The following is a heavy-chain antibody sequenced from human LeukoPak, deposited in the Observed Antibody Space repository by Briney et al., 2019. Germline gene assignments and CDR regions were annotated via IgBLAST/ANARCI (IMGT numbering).Heavy chain of an antibody. J-gene: IGHJ4*02. CDR1: GFTFSSYA. CDR2: IYSGGDT. V-gene: IGHV3-53*01. Sequence: PPGGSLRLSCAASGFTFSSYAMSWVRQAPGKGLEWVSLIYSGGDTYYADSVKGRFTISGDNSKNTLYLQMNSLRAEDTAVYYCARDAAAQQLVHYFDYWGQGTLVTVSS. CDR3: ARDAAAQQLVHYFDY. D-gene: IGHD6-13*01.